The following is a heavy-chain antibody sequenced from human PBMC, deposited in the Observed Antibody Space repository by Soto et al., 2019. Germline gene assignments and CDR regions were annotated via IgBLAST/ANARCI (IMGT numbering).Heavy chain of an antibody. CDR1: GYSFSTYW. J-gene: IGHJ6*02. CDR2: IHPGDSDT. V-gene: IGHV5-51*01. CDR3: ARHFSPDSPDYYYYGMDV. D-gene: IGHD3-3*01. Sequence: PGESLKISCKASGYSFSTYWVGWVRQMPGKGLEWMGIIHPGDSDTTYSPSFQGRVTISADKSITTAYLQWSSLQASDTAIYYCARHFSPDSPDYYYYGMDVWGHGTSVTVSS.